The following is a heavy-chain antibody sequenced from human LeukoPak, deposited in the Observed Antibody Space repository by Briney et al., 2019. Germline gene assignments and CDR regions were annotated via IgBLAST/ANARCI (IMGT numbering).Heavy chain of an antibody. CDR2: IYPGDSDT. CDR3: ARRPDYSNYYFDY. D-gene: IGHD4-11*01. V-gene: IGHV5-51*01. Sequence: GESLQISCKGSGYSFTSYWIGWVRQLPGKGLEWMGIIYPGDSDTRYSPSFQGQVTISADKSISTAYLQWSSLKASDTAMYYCARRPDYSNYYFDYWGQGTLVTVSS. CDR1: GYSFTSYW. J-gene: IGHJ4*02.